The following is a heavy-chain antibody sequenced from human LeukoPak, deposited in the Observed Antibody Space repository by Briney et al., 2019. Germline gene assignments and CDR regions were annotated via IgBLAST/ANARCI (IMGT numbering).Heavy chain of an antibody. CDR2: ISSNGGST. CDR3: ARGLRAYYYYGMDV. CDR1: GFTFGNYA. J-gene: IGHJ6*02. D-gene: IGHD3-3*01. V-gene: IGHV3-64*02. Sequence: GGSLRLSCAASGFTFGNYARHWVRQAPGEGLEYVSAISSNGGSTYYADSVKGRFTISRDNSKNTLFLQMGSLRVEDMAVYYCARGLRAYYYYGMDVWGQGTTVTVSS.